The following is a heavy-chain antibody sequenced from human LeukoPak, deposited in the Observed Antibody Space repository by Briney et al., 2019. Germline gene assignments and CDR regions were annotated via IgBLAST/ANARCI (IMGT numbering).Heavy chain of an antibody. D-gene: IGHD2-2*01. V-gene: IGHV3-7*01. CDR1: GFTFSNYW. CDR2: INQDGSEM. CDR3: ARVRGSTPPDYYMDV. Sequence: GGSLRLSCAASGFTFSNYWMSWVRQAPGKGLEWLANINQDGSEMYYVDSVKGRFTISRDNGKNSLYLQINSLRADDTAVYYCARVRGSTPPDYYMDVWGKGTTVTVSS. J-gene: IGHJ6*03.